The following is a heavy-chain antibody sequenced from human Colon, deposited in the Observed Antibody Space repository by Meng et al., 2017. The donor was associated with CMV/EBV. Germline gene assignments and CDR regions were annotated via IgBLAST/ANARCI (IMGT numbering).Heavy chain of an antibody. CDR2: ISSSGSTI. Sequence: GESLKISCAASGCTFSDYYMSWIRQAPGKGLEWVSYISSSGSTIYYADSVKGRFTISRDNAKNSLYLQMNSLRAEDTAVYYCAREFTDYYDSSGSSVGPFDIWGQGTMVTVSS. D-gene: IGHD3-22*01. CDR3: AREFTDYYDSSGSSVGPFDI. CDR1: GCTFSDYY. J-gene: IGHJ3*02. V-gene: IGHV3-11*04.